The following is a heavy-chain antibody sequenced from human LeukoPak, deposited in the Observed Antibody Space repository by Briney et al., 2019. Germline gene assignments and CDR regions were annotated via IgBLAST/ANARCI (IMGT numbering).Heavy chain of an antibody. CDR2: ISYDGTNK. CDR3: ARDPVTALRSRRYFDY. CDR1: GFTFSSYG. D-gene: IGHD2-21*02. J-gene: IGHJ4*02. V-gene: IGHV3-30*03. Sequence: GGSLRLSCAASGFTFSSYGMHWVRQAPGKGLEWVAVISYDGTNKYYADSVKGRFTISRDNSKNTLYLQMNSLRAEDTAVYYCARDPVTALRSRRYFDYWGQGTLVTVSS.